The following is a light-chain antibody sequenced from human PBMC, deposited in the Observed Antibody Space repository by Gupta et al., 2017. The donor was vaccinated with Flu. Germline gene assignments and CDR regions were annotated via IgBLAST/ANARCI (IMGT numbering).Light chain of an antibody. CDR2: AAS. Sequence: DRVTITCRASHSISSYFNWYQQKPGKVPKLLIYAASSLQSGVPSRFSGSDSGTDFTLTISSLQLEDSATYYCQQSYTTPLLTFGPGTKVDIK. J-gene: IGKJ3*01. V-gene: IGKV1-39*01. CDR1: HSISSY. CDR3: QQSYTTPLLT.